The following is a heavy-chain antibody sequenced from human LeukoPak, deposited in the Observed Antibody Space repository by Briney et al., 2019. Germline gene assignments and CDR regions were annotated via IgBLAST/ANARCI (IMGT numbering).Heavy chain of an antibody. CDR1: GFTFSSYA. Sequence: GGSLRLSCAASGFTFSSYAMSWVRQAPGKGLEWVSAISGSGGSTYYADSMKGRFTISRDNSKNTLYLQMNSLRAEDTAVYYCAPKPQIYGSGDRYFDLWGRGTLVTVSS. V-gene: IGHV3-23*01. J-gene: IGHJ2*01. CDR2: ISGSGGST. CDR3: APKPQIYGSGDRYFDL. D-gene: IGHD3-10*01.